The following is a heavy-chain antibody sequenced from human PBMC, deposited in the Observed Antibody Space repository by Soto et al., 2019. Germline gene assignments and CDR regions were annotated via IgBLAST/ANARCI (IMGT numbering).Heavy chain of an antibody. J-gene: IGHJ4*02. D-gene: IGHD3-9*01. CDR1: GGSISRSNW. V-gene: IGHV4-4*02. Sequence: SGTLSLTCAVSGGSISRSNWWSWVRQPPGKGLEWIGKIYHSGSTNYNPSLKSRVTISVDKSKNQFSLKLSSLTAADTAVYYCARSITFDWLFFDYWGQGTLVTVSS. CDR3: ARSITFDWLFFDY. CDR2: IYHSGST.